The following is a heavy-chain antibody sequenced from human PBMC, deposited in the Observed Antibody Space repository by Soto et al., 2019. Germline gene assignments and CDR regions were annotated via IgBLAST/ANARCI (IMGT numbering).Heavy chain of an antibody. CDR1: GYSFTTFW. CDR3: ASPLYDNRKYLEALDV. Sequence: PGESLKISCNVSGYSFTTFWISWVRQMPEKSLEWMGRLDPADSFTNYSPSFQGHVTISVDKSINTAYLQWSSLKASDTAIYYCASPLYDNRKYLEALDVWGQGTMVTVSS. V-gene: IGHV5-10-1*01. D-gene: IGHD3-22*01. J-gene: IGHJ3*01. CDR2: LDPADSFT.